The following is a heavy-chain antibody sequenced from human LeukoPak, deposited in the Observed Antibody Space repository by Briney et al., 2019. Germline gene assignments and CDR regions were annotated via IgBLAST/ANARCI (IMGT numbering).Heavy chain of an antibody. Sequence: QPGGSLRLSCAASGFTFSNYWMSWVRQAPGKGLEWVANIKQDGSEKYYVDSVKGRFTISRDNSKSTLYLQMNSLRAEDTAVYYCAKSSYYDSSGYYREYYFDYWGQGTLVTVSS. J-gene: IGHJ4*02. D-gene: IGHD3-22*01. V-gene: IGHV3-7*03. CDR3: AKSSYYDSSGYYREYYFDY. CDR1: GFTFSNYW. CDR2: IKQDGSEK.